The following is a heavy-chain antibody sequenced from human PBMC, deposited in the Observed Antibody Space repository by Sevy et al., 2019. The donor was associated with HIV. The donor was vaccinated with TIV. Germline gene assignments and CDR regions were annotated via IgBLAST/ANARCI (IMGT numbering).Heavy chain of an antibody. J-gene: IGHJ4*02. V-gene: IGHV3-49*03. Sequence: GGSLRLSCTVSGFTFEDYAMGWFRQAPGQGLEWISFIRSKPYGGTTEYAASGRGRFSISRDDSKSIAYLQMNSLEIEDTAVYYCTRARITMVRKYYFDFWGQGTLVTVSS. CDR3: TRARITMVRKYYFDF. CDR2: IRSKPYGGTT. D-gene: IGHD3-10*01. CDR1: GFTFEDYA.